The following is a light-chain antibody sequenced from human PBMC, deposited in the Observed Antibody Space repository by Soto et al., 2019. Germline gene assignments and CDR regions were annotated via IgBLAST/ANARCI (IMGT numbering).Light chain of an antibody. Sequence: EIVLTQSPATLSLSPGERATLSCRASQSVSSYLAWYQQKPGQAPRLLIYDASNRATGIPARFSGSGSGTAFTLTISSLEPEYFAVYYCQQRSNWPLYTFGQGTKLEIK. CDR3: QQRSNWPLYT. CDR1: QSVSSY. J-gene: IGKJ2*01. V-gene: IGKV3-11*01. CDR2: DAS.